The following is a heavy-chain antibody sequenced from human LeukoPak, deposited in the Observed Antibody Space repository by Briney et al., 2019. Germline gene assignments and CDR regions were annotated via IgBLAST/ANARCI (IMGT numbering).Heavy chain of an antibody. D-gene: IGHD2-15*01. CDR3: ARDRSGCSGGSCYPRYYYYGMDV. J-gene: IGHJ6*02. CDR1: GFTFSSYG. Sequence: GGSLRLSCAASGFTFSSYGMHWVRQAPGKGLEWVAVIWYDGSNKYYADSVKGRFTISRDNSKNTLYLQMNSLRAEDTAVYYCARDRSGCSGGSCYPRYYYYGMDVWGQGTTVTVSS. CDR2: IWYDGSNK. V-gene: IGHV3-33*01.